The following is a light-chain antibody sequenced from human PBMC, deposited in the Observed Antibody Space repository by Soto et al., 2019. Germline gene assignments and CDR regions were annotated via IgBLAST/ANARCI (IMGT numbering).Light chain of an antibody. CDR2: GAS. Sequence: EIVLTQSPGTLSLSPGERATLSCRASQSVSSSYLAWYQQKPGQAPRLLIYGASSRATGITDRFSGSVSGTDFTLTISRLEPEDLAVYYCQQYGSSPHTFGQGTKLEIK. CDR1: QSVSSSY. V-gene: IGKV3-20*01. CDR3: QQYGSSPHT. J-gene: IGKJ2*01.